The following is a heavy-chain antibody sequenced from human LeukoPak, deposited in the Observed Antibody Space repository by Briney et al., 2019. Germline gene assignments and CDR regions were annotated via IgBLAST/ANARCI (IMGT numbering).Heavy chain of an antibody. Sequence: GGSLRLSCAASGFIFSDYYMSWIRQAPGKGLEWVSYISSSGTTIYYAASVKGRFTISRDNAKNSLYLQMNSLRAEDTAVYYCGRDSASWAAAAGIVYWGQGTLVTVSS. D-gene: IGHD6-13*01. V-gene: IGHV3-11*01. CDR3: GRDSASWAAAAGIVY. CDR2: ISSSGTTI. J-gene: IGHJ4*02. CDR1: GFIFSDYY.